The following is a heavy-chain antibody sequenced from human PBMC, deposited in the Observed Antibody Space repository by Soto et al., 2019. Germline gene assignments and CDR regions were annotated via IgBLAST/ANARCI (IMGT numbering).Heavy chain of an antibody. CDR3: ARRTPDYSNYDWFDP. J-gene: IGHJ5*02. Sequence: TLSLTCTVSGGSISSYYWSWIRQPPGKGLEWIGYIYYSGSTNYNPSLKSRVTISVDTSKNQFSLKLSSVTAADTAVYYCARRTPDYSNYDWFDPWGQGTLVTVSS. D-gene: IGHD4-4*01. CDR1: GGSISSYY. CDR2: IYYSGST. V-gene: IGHV4-59*01.